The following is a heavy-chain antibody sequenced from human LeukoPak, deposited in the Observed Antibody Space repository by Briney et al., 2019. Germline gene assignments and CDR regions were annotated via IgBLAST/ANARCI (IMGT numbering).Heavy chain of an antibody. Sequence: GASVKVSCKASGGTFSSYAISWVRQAPGQGLEWMGGIIPIFGTANYAQKFQGRVTITADESTSTAYMELSSLRSEDTAVYYCARDAPSYCSSTSCYGAGTNWFDPWGQGTLVTVSS. J-gene: IGHJ5*02. CDR2: IIPIFGTA. CDR1: GGTFSSYA. V-gene: IGHV1-69*13. CDR3: ARDAPSYCSSTSCYGAGTNWFDP. D-gene: IGHD2-2*01.